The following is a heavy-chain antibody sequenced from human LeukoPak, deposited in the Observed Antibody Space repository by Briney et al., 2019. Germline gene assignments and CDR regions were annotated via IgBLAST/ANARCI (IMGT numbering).Heavy chain of an antibody. V-gene: IGHV1-18*01. CDR1: GYTFTSYG. Sequence: ASVKVSCKASGYTFTSYGISWVRQAPGQGLECMGWISAYNGNTNYAQKLQGRVTMTTDTSTSTAYMELRSLRSDDTAVYYCARRDYYDSSTPFDYWGQGTLVTVSS. D-gene: IGHD3-22*01. CDR3: ARRDYYDSSTPFDY. CDR2: ISAYNGNT. J-gene: IGHJ4*02.